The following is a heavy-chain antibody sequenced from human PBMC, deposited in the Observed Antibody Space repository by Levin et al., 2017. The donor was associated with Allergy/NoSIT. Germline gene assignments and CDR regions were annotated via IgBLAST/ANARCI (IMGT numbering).Heavy chain of an antibody. CDR3: AKDVDSSGWYRGGYFQH. CDR2: ISYDGSNK. V-gene: IGHV3-30*18. Sequence: SGESLKISCAASGFTFSSYGMHWVRQAPGKGLEWVAVISYDGSNKYYADSVKGRFTISRDNSKNTLYLQMNSLRAEDTAVYYCAKDVDSSGWYRGGYFQHWGQGTLVTVSS. CDR1: GFTFSSYG. D-gene: IGHD6-19*01. J-gene: IGHJ1*01.